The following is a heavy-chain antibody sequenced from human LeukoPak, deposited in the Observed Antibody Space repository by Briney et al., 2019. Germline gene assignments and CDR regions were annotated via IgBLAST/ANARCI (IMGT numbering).Heavy chain of an antibody. J-gene: IGHJ6*02. CDR2: IYPGDSNT. V-gene: IGHV5-51*01. CDR3: ARHGNDYGDYYYGMDV. CDR1: GYSFTSYW. D-gene: IGHD4-17*01. Sequence: GESLKISCKASGYSFTSYWIGWVRQMPAKGLEWMGIIYPGDSNTRYSPSFQGQVTISADKSISSAHLQWSSLKASDTAIYYCARHGNDYGDYYYGMDVWGQGTTVTVSS.